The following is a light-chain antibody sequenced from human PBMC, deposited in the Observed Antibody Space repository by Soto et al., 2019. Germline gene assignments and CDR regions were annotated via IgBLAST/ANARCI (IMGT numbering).Light chain of an antibody. CDR1: SSDVGGYNY. V-gene: IGLV2-14*01. CDR3: SSYTSRSTLV. CDR2: VVS. J-gene: IGLJ1*01. Sequence: QSALTQPASLSVSPGQSITVSCTGTSSDVGGYNYVSWYQQHPGKAPKLMIYVVSNRPSGVSNRFSGSKSGNTASLTISGLQAEDEADYYCSSYTSRSTLVFGTGTKLTVL.